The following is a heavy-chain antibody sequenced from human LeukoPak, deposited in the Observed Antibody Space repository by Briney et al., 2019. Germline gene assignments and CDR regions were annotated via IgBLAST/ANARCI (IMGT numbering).Heavy chain of an antibody. CDR1: GFTFSSYG. V-gene: IGHV3-30*18. J-gene: IGHJ6*02. D-gene: IGHD2-2*01. CDR3: AKSNMPRYYYYYGMDV. CDR2: ISYDGSNK. Sequence: PGGSLRLYCAASGFTFSSYGMHWVRQAPGKGLEWVAVISYDGSNKYYADSVKGRFTISRDNSKNTLYLQMNSLRAEDTAVYYCAKSNMPRYYYYYGMDVWGQGTTVTVSS.